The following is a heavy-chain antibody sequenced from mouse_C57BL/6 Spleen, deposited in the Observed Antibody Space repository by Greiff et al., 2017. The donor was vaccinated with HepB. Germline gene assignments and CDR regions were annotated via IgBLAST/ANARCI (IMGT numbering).Heavy chain of an antibody. CDR1: GYTFTSYT. Sequence: GASVKMSCKASGYTFTSYTMHWVKQRPGQGLEWIGYINPSSGYTKYNQKFKDKATLTADKSSSTAYMQLSSLTSEDSAVYYCARRGPDGYFDYWGQGTTLTVSS. V-gene: IGHV1-4*01. D-gene: IGHD2-3*01. CDR2: INPSSGYT. J-gene: IGHJ2*01. CDR3: ARRGPDGYFDY.